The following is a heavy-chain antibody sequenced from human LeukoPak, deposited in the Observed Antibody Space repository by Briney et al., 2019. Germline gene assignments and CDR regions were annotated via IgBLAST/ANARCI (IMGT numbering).Heavy chain of an antibody. CDR3: ARGSLDYARRPTNYWFDP. CDR1: GGPISSYY. D-gene: IGHD3/OR15-3a*01. CDR2: IYYSGST. V-gene: IGHV4-59*01. Sequence: SETLSLTCTVSGGPISSYYWSWIRQPPGKGLEWIGYIYYSGSTNYNPSLKSRVTISVDTSKNQFSLKLSSVTAADTAVYYCARGSLDYARRPTNYWFDPWGQGTLVTVSS. J-gene: IGHJ5*02.